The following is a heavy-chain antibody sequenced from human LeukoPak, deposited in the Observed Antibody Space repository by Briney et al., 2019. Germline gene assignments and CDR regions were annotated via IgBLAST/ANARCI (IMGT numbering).Heavy chain of an antibody. CDR2: IYYSGST. V-gene: IGHV4-59*01. D-gene: IGHD3-3*01. CDR3: ARGWEWFQPFDY. CDR1: GGSISSYY. J-gene: IGHJ4*02. Sequence: SETLSLTCNVPGGSISSYYWSWIRQPPGKGLEWIGYIYYSGSTNYNPSLKSRVTISVDTSKNQFSLKLSSVTAADTAVYYCARGWEWFQPFDYWGQGTLVTVSS.